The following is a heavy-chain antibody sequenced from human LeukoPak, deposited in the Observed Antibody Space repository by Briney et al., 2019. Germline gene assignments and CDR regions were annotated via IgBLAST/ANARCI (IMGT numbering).Heavy chain of an antibody. CDR3: TKAPRRVVAAFGEFDY. CDR1: GFTFSNYA. V-gene: IGHV3-30-3*01. CDR2: ISYDGSNK. Sequence: PGRSLRLSCAASGFTFSNYAMHWVRQAPGKGLEWVAFISYDGSNKYYVDSVKGRFTISRDNSKNTLYLQMNSLRTEDTAMYFFTKAPRRVVAAFGEFDYWGQG. J-gene: IGHJ4*03. D-gene: IGHD2-15*01.